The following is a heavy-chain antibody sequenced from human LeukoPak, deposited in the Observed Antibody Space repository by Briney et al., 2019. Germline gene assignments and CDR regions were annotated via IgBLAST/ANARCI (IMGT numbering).Heavy chain of an antibody. CDR1: GGSISSSKYY. D-gene: IGHD5-18*01. CDR3: ARDLTGVNNYGPYDAFDM. V-gene: IGHV4-39*02. J-gene: IGHJ3*02. CDR2: IYYGGRT. Sequence: PSETLSLTCTVSGGSISSSKYYWGWVRQPPGKGLEWIGSIYYGGRTYYNPSLKSRVTISEDTSKNQFSLKLNSETAADTAVYYCARDLTGVNNYGPYDAFDMWGQGTMVTVSS.